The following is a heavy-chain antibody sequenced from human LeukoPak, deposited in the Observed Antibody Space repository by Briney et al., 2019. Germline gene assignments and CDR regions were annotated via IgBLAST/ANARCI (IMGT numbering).Heavy chain of an antibody. V-gene: IGHV4-59*13. CDR3: AGRYCTSTMCYVGAMAGYEF. D-gene: IGHD2-2*01. CDR2: VSYSGTT. Sequence: PSETLSLTCTVSHDSISTYSWSWIRQPPGKGLEWLGYVSYSGTTNYNPSLKSRVTMSVDTSKSQFSLTLRSVTAADTAVYYCAGRYCTSTMCYVGAMAGYEFWGQGALVTVSS. CDR1: HDSISTYS. J-gene: IGHJ4*02.